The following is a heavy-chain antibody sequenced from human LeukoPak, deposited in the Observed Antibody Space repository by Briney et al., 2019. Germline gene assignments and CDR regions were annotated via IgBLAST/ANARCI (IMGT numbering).Heavy chain of an antibody. CDR1: GYTFTSYD. CDR2: MNPNSGNT. CDR3: ARGGYSSSWYGEYYYYYGMDV. V-gene: IGHV1-8*01. Sequence: ASVKVSCTASGYTFTSYDINWVRQATGQGLEWMGWMNPNSGNTGYAQKFQGRVTMTRNTSISTAYMELSSLRSEDTAVYYCARGGYSSSWYGEYYYYYGMDVWGQGTTVTVSS. J-gene: IGHJ6*02. D-gene: IGHD6-13*01.